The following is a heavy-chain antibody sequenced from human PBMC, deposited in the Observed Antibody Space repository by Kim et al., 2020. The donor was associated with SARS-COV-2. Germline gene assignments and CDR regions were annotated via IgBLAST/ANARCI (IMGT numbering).Heavy chain of an antibody. Sequence: SETLSLTCTVSGGSISSSSYYWGWIRQPPGKGLEWIGSIYYSGSTYYNPSLKSRVTISVDTSKNQFSLKLSSVTAADTAVYYCASLPVVVPDLFDYWGQGTLVTVSS. J-gene: IGHJ4*02. CDR2: IYYSGST. CDR1: GGSISSSSYY. CDR3: ASLPVVVPDLFDY. V-gene: IGHV4-39*01. D-gene: IGHD2-15*01.